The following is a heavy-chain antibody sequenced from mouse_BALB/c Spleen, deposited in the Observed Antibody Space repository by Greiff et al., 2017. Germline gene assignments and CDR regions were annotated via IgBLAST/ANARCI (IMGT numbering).Heavy chain of an antibody. J-gene: IGHJ4*01. CDR3: ARDYRYDYYAMDD. CDR1: GFTFSSYT. D-gene: IGHD2-14*01. Sequence: EVKLVESGGGLVKPGGSLKLSCAASGFTFSSYTMSWVRQSPEKRLEWVAEISSGGSYTYYPDTVTGRFTISRDNAKNTLYLEMSSLRSEDTAMYYCARDYRYDYYAMDDWGQGTSVTVSS. CDR2: ISSGGSYT. V-gene: IGHV5-9-4*01.